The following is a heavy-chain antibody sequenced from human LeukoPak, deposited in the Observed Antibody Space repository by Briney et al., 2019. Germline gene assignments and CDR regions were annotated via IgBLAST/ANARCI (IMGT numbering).Heavy chain of an antibody. J-gene: IGHJ4*02. D-gene: IGHD6-13*01. CDR1: GFTVSSNY. CDR3: ARGKQQLVPLWY. Sequence: GGSLRLSCAASGFTVSSNYMSWVRQAPGKGLEWVSVIYSGGSTYYADSVKGRFTISRDNSKNTLYLQMNSLRAEDTAVYYCARGKQQLVPLWYWGQGTLVTVSS. V-gene: IGHV3-66*01. CDR2: IYSGGST.